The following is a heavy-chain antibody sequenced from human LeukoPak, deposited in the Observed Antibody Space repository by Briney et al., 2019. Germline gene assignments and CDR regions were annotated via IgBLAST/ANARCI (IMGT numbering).Heavy chain of an antibody. CDR1: GGSISSYY. Sequence: SETLSLTCTVSGGSISSYYWSWIRQPPGKGLEWIGYIYYSGSTNYNPSLKSRVTISVDTSKNQFSLKLSSVTAADTAVYYCARGGAPYYYDSSGSIPDALDIWGQGTMVTVSS. J-gene: IGHJ3*02. CDR3: ARGGAPYYYDSSGSIPDALDI. D-gene: IGHD3-22*01. V-gene: IGHV4-59*01. CDR2: IYYSGST.